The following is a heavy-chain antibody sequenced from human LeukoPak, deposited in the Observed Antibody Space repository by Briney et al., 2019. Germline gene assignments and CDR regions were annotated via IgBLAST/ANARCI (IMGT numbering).Heavy chain of an antibody. J-gene: IGHJ4*02. Sequence: ASVKVSCKASGYTFTGYYMHWVRQAPGQGLEWMGWINPNGGGTNYAQKFQGRVTMTRDTSISTAYMDLSRLRSDDTAVYYCARGSRGWYSFDYWGQGTLVTVSS. CDR1: GYTFTGYY. CDR3: ARGSRGWYSFDY. V-gene: IGHV1-2*02. CDR2: INPNGGGT. D-gene: IGHD6-19*01.